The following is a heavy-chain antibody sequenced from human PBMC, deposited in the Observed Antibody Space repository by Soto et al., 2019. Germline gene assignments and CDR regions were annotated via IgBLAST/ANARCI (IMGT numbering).Heavy chain of an antibody. CDR1: GFTFNSYA. J-gene: IGHJ4*02. V-gene: IGHV3-23*01. Sequence: EVQLLESGGGLVQPGGSLRLSCAASGFTFNSYAMSWVRQAPGKGLEWVSGLSSGGGTTYYADSVKGRFTTSRDNSKNTVYLQMNSLRAEDTAVYYCVKYRGGYGSTWYLWDYWGQGTRVIVSS. D-gene: IGHD6-13*01. CDR3: VKYRGGYGSTWYLWDY. CDR2: LSSGGGTT.